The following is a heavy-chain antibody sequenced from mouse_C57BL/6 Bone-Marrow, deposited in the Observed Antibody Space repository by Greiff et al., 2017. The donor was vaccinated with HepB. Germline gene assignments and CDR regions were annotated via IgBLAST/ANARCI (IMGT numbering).Heavy chain of an antibody. CDR1: GYTFTSYW. Sequence: QVHVKQSGAELVKPGASVKMSCKASGYTFTSYWITWVKQRPGQGLEWIGDIYPGSGSTNYNEKFKSKATLTVDTSSSTAYMQLSSLTSEDSAVYYCARPHSSGYPYFDYWGQGTTLTVSS. J-gene: IGHJ2*01. D-gene: IGHD3-2*02. CDR3: ARPHSSGYPYFDY. V-gene: IGHV1-55*01. CDR2: IYPGSGST.